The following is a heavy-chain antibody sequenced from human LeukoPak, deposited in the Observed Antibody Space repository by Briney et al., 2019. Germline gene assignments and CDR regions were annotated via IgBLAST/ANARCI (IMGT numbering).Heavy chain of an antibody. Sequence: PSETLSLTCTVSGGSISSGDYYWGWIRQPPGKGLEWIVYIYYSGSTYYNPSLKSRVTISVDTSKNQFSLKLSSVTAADTAVYYCARVTSGYSYEFDYWGQGTLVTVSS. CDR2: IYYSGST. CDR3: ARVTSGYSYEFDY. J-gene: IGHJ4*02. CDR1: GGSISSGDYY. D-gene: IGHD5-18*01. V-gene: IGHV4-30-4*08.